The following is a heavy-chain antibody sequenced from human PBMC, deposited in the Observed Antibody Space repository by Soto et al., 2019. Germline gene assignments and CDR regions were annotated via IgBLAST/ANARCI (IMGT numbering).Heavy chain of an antibody. CDR2: IIPIFGTA. CDR3: ARDLPASGSYYKAA. CDR1: GGTFSSYA. V-gene: IGHV1-69*06. Sequence: SVEVSCRASGGTFSSYAISGVRQAPGQGLEWMGGIIPIFGTANYAQKFQGRVTITADKSTSPAYMELSSLRSEDTAVYYCARDLPASGSYYKAAWGKGTLVTVSS. J-gene: IGHJ5*02. D-gene: IGHD3-10*01.